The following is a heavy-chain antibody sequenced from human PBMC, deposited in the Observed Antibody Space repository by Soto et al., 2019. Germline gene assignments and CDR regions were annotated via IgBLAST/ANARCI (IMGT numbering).Heavy chain of an antibody. CDR2: IYYSGST. CDR3: AKKGHNFGSGTDFPPHQN. Sequence: SETLSLTCSVSGDSISSSSYYWGWIRQPPGKGLEWIGTIYYSGSTYYNPSLKSRVTISVDTSKNQFSLKLSSVTAPDTAVYYCAKKGHNFGSGTDFPPHQNWGQGTLVNVSS. CDR1: GDSISSSSYY. V-gene: IGHV4-39*01. J-gene: IGHJ4*02. D-gene: IGHD3-10*01.